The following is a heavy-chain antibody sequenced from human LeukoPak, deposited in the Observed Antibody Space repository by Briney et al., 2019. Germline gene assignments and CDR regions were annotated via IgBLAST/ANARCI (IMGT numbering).Heavy chain of an antibody. CDR2: ISWNSGST. D-gene: IGHD6-13*01. Sequence: GGSLRLSCAASGFTFDDYAMHWVRQAPGKGLEWVSGISWNSGSTGYADSVKGRFTISRDNAKNSLYLQMNSLRAEDTALYYCAKDPYSSSRGFDYWGQGTLVTVSS. CDR1: GFTFDDYA. J-gene: IGHJ4*02. V-gene: IGHV3-9*01. CDR3: AKDPYSSSRGFDY.